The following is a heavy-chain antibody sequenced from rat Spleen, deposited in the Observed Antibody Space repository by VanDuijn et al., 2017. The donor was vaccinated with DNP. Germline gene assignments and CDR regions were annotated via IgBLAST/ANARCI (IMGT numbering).Heavy chain of an antibody. CDR3: ATSGYGYDGYPFAY. D-gene: IGHD1-12*03. J-gene: IGHJ3*01. CDR2: IGSPAYAP. V-gene: IGHV5-27*01. CDR1: GFTFSAYY. Sequence: EVQLVESGGGLVQPGRSLKLSCAASGFTFSAYYMAWVRQAPAKGLEWVAYIGSPAYAPYHGDSVKGRFTISRDNAKSTLYLQMNSLRSEDMATYYCATSGYGYDGYPFAYWGQGTLVTVSS.